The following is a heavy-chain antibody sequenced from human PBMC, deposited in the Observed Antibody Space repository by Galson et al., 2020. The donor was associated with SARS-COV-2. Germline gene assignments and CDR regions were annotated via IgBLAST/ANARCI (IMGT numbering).Heavy chain of an antibody. V-gene: IGHV4-59*11. J-gene: IGHJ4*02. CDR2: IYYSGSA. Sequence: SETLSLTCTVSGASITSHYWSWFRQPPGKGLEWIGYIYYSGSANYNPSLKSRVTMSVDTSKNQFSLKLSSVTAADTAMYYCATHPGYGSDLDYWGQGTLVTVSS. CDR1: GASITSHY. D-gene: IGHD3-10*01. CDR3: ATHPGYGSDLDY.